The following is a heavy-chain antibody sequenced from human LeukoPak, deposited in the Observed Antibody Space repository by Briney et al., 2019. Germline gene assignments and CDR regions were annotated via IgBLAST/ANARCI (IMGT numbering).Heavy chain of an antibody. CDR3: ARNPPVGSWSGGYFYGMDS. CDR2: ISAYNGNT. J-gene: IGHJ6*02. Sequence: ASVKVSCKASGFTFTSYGISWVRQAPGQGLEWMGWISAYNGNTNYAQKLQGRVTTTTDTSTSTAYMELRSLRSDDTAVYYCARNPPVGSWSGGYFYGMDSWGQGTTVTVSS. CDR1: GFTFTSYG. D-gene: IGHD2-15*01. V-gene: IGHV1-18*01.